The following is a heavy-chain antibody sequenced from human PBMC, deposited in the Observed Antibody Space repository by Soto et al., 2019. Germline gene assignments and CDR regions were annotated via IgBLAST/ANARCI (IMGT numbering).Heavy chain of an antibody. J-gene: IGHJ6*02. D-gene: IGHD3-3*01. Sequence: GASVKVSCKASGYTFTSYDINWVRQATGQGLEWMGWMNPNSGNTGYAQKFQGRVTMTRNTSISTAYMELSSLRSEDTTVYYCARGRTITIFGVVIPSNYYYGMDVWGQGTTVTVSS. V-gene: IGHV1-8*01. CDR1: GYTFTSYD. CDR2: MNPNSGNT. CDR3: ARGRTITIFGVVIPSNYYYGMDV.